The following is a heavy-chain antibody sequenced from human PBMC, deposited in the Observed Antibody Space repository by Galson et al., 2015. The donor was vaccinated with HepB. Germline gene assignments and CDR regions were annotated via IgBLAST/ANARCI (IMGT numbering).Heavy chain of an antibody. D-gene: IGHD2-2*01. J-gene: IGHJ4*02. V-gene: IGHV3-21*01. CDR1: EFIFSDFT. CDR3: ARVLSTSWASGFDY. Sequence: SLRLSCAASEFIFSDFTMNWVRQAPGKGLEWVSSISSSGYYTDYADSVKGRFTISRDNAKNSPFLQMNSLRADDTAVYYCARVLSTSWASGFDYWGQGTLVTVS. CDR2: ISSSGYYT.